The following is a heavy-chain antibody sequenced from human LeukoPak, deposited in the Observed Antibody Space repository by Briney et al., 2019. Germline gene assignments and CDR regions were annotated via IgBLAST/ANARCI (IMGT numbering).Heavy chain of an antibody. CDR1: GYTFTSYA. V-gene: IGHV1-3*01. CDR2: INAGNGNT. D-gene: IGHD3-3*01. Sequence: ASVKVSCKASGYTFTSYAMHWVRQAPGQRLEWMGWINAGNGNTKYSQKFQGRVTITRDTSASTAYMELRSLRSDDTAVYYCARAPNDFWSGYYEAWFDPWGQGTLVTVSS. J-gene: IGHJ5*02. CDR3: ARAPNDFWSGYYEAWFDP.